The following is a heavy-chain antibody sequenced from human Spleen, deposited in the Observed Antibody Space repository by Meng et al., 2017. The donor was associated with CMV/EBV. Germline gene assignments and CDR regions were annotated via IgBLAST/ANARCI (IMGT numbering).Heavy chain of an antibody. CDR1: GYTFTSYY. CDR2: INPSGGST. J-gene: IGHJ4*02. CDR3: ARALQLSSPNYYDSTGYYFDLDYFDY. D-gene: IGHD3-22*01. V-gene: IGHV1-46*01. Sequence: ASVKVSCRASGYTFTSYYMHWVRQAPGQGLEWMGIINPSGGSTSYAQKFQGRVTMTRDTSTSTVYMELSSLRSEDTAVYYCARALQLSSPNYYDSTGYYFDLDYFDYWGQGTLVTVSS.